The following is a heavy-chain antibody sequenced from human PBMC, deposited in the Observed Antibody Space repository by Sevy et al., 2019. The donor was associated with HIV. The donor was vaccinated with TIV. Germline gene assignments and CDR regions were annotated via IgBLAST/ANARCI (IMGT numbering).Heavy chain of an antibody. CDR1: GYTFTGYY. J-gene: IGHJ4*02. CDR2: INPNSGGT. CDR3: AKVHYYYDSSGYYY. Sequence: ASVKVSCKASGYTFTGYYMHWVRQAPGQGLEWMGWINPNSGGTNYAQKFQGRVTMTMDTSISTAYMELSRLRSDDTAVYYCAKVHYYYDSSGYYYWGQGTLVTVSS. V-gene: IGHV1-2*02. D-gene: IGHD3-22*01.